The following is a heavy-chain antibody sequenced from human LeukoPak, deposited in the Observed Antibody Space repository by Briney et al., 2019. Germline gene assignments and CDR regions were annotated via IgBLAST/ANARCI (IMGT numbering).Heavy chain of an antibody. D-gene: IGHD4-23*01. V-gene: IGHV4-34*01. J-gene: IGHJ4*02. Sequence: PSETLSLTCAVYGGSFSGYYWSWIRQPPGKGLEWIGEINHSGSTNYNPSLKSRVTISVDTSKNQFSLKLSSVTAADTAVYYCARHLRGKGFDYWGQGTLVTVSS. CDR1: GGSFSGYY. CDR2: INHSGST. CDR3: ARHLRGKGFDY.